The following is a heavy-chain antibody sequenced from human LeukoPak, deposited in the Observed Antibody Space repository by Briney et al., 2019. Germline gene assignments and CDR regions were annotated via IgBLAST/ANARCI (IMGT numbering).Heavy chain of an antibody. Sequence: GGSLRLSCAASGFTFSSYWMGWVRQAPGKGLEWVANIKQDGSEKHYVDSVKGRFTISRDNAKNSLYLQMNSLRAEDTAMYYCAQARGSYYYGMDVWGQGTTVTVSS. V-gene: IGHV3-7*01. CDR3: AQARGSYYYGMDV. D-gene: IGHD3-10*01. CDR2: IKQDGSEK. J-gene: IGHJ6*02. CDR1: GFTFSSYW.